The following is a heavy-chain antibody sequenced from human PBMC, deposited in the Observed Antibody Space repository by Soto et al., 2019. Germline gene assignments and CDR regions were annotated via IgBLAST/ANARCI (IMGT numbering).Heavy chain of an antibody. D-gene: IGHD5-12*01. CDR3: ARVEMATIKGNAFDI. CDR2: INPSSGST. Sequence: EASVKVSCKASGYTFTSYYMYWVRQAPGQGLEWMGIINPSSGSTSYAQKFQGRVTMTRDTSTSTVYMELSSLRSEDTAVYYCARVEMATIKGNAFDIWGQGTMVTVSS. V-gene: IGHV1-46*01. J-gene: IGHJ3*02. CDR1: GYTFTSYY.